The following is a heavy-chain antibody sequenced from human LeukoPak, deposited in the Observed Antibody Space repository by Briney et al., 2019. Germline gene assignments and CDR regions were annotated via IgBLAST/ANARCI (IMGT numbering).Heavy chain of an antibody. V-gene: IGHV5-51*01. Sequence: GESLKISCKASGXSFTNYWIGWVRQMPGKGLEWMAIIYPDDSDTRYRPSFQGQVTISADKSINTAYLQWSNLRASDTAIYYCARRLGVIRGVIPYYFDYWGQGTLITVSS. D-gene: IGHD3-10*01. CDR1: GXSFTNYW. CDR2: IYPDDSDT. J-gene: IGHJ4*02. CDR3: ARRLGVIRGVIPYYFDY.